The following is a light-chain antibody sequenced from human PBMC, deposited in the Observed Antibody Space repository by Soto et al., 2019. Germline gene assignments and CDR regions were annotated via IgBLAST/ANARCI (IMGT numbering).Light chain of an antibody. V-gene: IGKV1-39*01. CDR1: QNIDNY. CDR2: ATS. J-gene: IGKJ4*01. Sequence: DIQITQSPSSLSACLGDRVTITCRASQNIDNYLNWYQHKPGKAPKLLIYATSTLQSGVPSRFSGSGSGTEFTLTISSLQPEDFATYFCQESYTGPAVSFGGGTKVDIK. CDR3: QESYTGPAVS.